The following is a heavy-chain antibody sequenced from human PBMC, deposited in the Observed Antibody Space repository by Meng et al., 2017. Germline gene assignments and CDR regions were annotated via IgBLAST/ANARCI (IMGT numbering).Heavy chain of an antibody. CDR1: GFTFSSYW. J-gene: IGHJ4*02. V-gene: IGHV3-7*01. Sequence: GESLKISCAASGFTFSSYWMSWVRQAPGKGLEWVANIKQDGSEKYYVDSVKGRFTISRDNAKNSLYLQMNSLRAEDTAVYYCARDRGYSYGDRRADYWGQGTQVTVSS. CDR2: IKQDGSEK. CDR3: ARDRGYSYGDRRADY. D-gene: IGHD5-18*01.